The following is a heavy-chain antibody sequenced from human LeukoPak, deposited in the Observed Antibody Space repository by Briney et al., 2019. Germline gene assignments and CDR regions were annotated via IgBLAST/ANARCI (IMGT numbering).Heavy chain of an antibody. CDR2: ISTYNGNT. J-gene: IGHJ3*01. V-gene: IGHV1-18*01. CDR3: ARTQWLEDPFDL. D-gene: IGHD6-19*01. CDR1: DDTFSNYG. Sequence: GASVKVSCKASDDTFSNYGISWVRQAPGQGLEWMGWISTYNGNTHYAQKFQGRVTMTTDTSTNIAYLELKDLRSDDTAVYYCARTQWLEDPFDLWGQGTVVTVSS.